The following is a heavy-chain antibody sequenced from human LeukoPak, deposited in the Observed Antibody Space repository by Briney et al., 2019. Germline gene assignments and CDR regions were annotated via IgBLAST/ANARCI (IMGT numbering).Heavy chain of an antibody. V-gene: IGHV4-61*01. Sequence: PSETLSLTCTVSGGSFSSGSYYWSWIRQPPGKGLEWLGYIYYSGSTNYNPSLKSRVTISVDTSKNQFSLKLSSVTAADTAVYYCARDRNYDILTGYSAGKAGFDYWGQGTLVTVSS. CDR2: IYYSGST. CDR1: GGSFSSGSYY. D-gene: IGHD3-9*01. CDR3: ARDRNYDILTGYSAGKAGFDY. J-gene: IGHJ4*02.